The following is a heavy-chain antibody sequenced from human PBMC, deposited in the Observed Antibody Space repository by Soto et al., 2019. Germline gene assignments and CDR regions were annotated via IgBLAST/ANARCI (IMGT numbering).Heavy chain of an antibody. J-gene: IGHJ4*02. CDR2: VSTYRGAT. CDR1: GGSVDRGDYY. D-gene: IGHD3-22*01. V-gene: IGHV4-30-4*01. Sequence: SETLSLTCSLSGGSVDRGDYYWTWIRQPPGKGLEWIANVSTYRGATDYYPSLKSRLTISWGTPMNQFSRTLISVTAPDKAVYYCARGYYQSSAYFVGSQIFDYWGQGSLVTVSS. CDR3: ARGYYQSSAYFVGSQIFDY.